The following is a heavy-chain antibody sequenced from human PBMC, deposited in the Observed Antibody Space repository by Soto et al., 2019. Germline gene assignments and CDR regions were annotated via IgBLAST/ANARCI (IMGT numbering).Heavy chain of an antibody. V-gene: IGHV3-74*01. D-gene: IGHD3-10*01. Sequence: EVQLVESGGGLVQPGGSLRLSCAASGFTFSSYYMNWVRQAPGKGLVWVARITSDGSSTTYADSVKGRFTISRDNAKNTLYLQMNSLRAEDTAVYSCARERVGGFGDVWGPGTTVTVSS. CDR1: GFTFSSYY. CDR2: ITSDGSST. J-gene: IGHJ6*02. CDR3: ARERVGGFGDV.